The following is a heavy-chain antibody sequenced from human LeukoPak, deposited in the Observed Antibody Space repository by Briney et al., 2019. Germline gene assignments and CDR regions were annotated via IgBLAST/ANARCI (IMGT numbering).Heavy chain of an antibody. J-gene: IGHJ4*02. CDR3: AKAQPGYCSSGSCYDFDY. V-gene: IGHV3-9*01. D-gene: IGHD2-15*01. CDR1: GFTFDDYA. Sequence: PGRSLRLSCAASGFTFDDYAMHWVRQAPGKGLEWVSGISWNSGSIGYADSVKGRFTISRDNAKNSLYLQMNSLRAEDTALYYCAKAQPGYCSSGSCYDFDYWGQGTLVTVSS. CDR2: ISWNSGSI.